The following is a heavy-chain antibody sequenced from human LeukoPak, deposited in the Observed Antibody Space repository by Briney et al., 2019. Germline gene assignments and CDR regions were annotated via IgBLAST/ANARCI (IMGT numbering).Heavy chain of an antibody. V-gene: IGHV6-1*01. CDR3: ARGAPITMVRGVIDWFDP. Sequence: SQTLSLTCAISGDSVSSNSAACNWIRQSPSRGLEWLGRTYYRSKWYNDYAVSVESRITINPDTSKNQFSLQLNSVTPEDTAVYYCARGAPITMVRGVIDWFDPWGQGTLVTVSS. CDR2: TYYRSKWYN. CDR1: GDSVSSNSAA. D-gene: IGHD3-10*01. J-gene: IGHJ5*02.